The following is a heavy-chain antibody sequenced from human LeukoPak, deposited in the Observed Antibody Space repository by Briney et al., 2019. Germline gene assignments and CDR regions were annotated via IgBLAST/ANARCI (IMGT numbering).Heavy chain of an antibody. CDR1: GYTFTSYY. CDR3: ARVVEFDWSGDY. CDR2: INPSGGST. V-gene: IGHV1-46*01. D-gene: IGHD3-9*01. Sequence: EASVTVSCKASGYTFTSYYMHWVRQAPGQGLEWMGIINPSGGSTSYAQKFQGRVTMTRDTSTSTVYMELSSLRSEDTAVYYCARVVEFDWSGDYWGQGTLVTVSS. J-gene: IGHJ4*02.